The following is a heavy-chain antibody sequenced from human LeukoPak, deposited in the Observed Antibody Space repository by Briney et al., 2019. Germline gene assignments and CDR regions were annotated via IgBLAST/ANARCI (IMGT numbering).Heavy chain of an antibody. D-gene: IGHD2-2*01. CDR3: ARLFFTSQYCSSTSCYQAPY. J-gene: IGHJ4*02. CDR2: IYYSGST. Sequence: SETLSLTCTVSGGSISSSSYYWGWIRQPPGKGLEWIGSIYYSGSTYYNPSLKSRVTISVDTSKNQFSLKLSSVTAADTAVYYCARLFFTSQYCSSTSCYQAPYWGQGTLVTVSS. CDR1: GGSISSSSYY. V-gene: IGHV4-39*01.